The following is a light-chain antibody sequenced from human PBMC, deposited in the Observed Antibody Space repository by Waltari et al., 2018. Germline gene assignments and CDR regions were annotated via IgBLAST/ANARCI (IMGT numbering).Light chain of an antibody. Sequence: ETVMTQSPATLSVFPGERATLSCRASQSIGSNLTWYQQKPGQAPRLLIYGASTRATGLPARFSGSGSETEFTLTITSLQSEDFAVYYCQQYNNWPPNTFGGGTKVEIK. CDR3: QQYNNWPPNT. J-gene: IGKJ4*02. V-gene: IGKV3D-15*01. CDR1: QSIGSN. CDR2: GAS.